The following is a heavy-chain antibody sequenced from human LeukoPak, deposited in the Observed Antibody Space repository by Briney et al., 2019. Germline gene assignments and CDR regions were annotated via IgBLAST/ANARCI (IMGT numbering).Heavy chain of an antibody. J-gene: IGHJ4*02. D-gene: IGHD2-2*02. CDR3: ARDTVPAAIKLLFDY. Sequence: GGSLRLSCAASGFTFSFYAMHWVRQAPGKGLEWVAVISYDGSNKYYAESVKGRFTISRDNSKNTLYLQMNSLRAEDTAVYYCARDTVPAAIKLLFDYWGQGTLVTVSS. CDR1: GFTFSFYA. CDR2: ISYDGSNK. V-gene: IGHV3-30-3*01.